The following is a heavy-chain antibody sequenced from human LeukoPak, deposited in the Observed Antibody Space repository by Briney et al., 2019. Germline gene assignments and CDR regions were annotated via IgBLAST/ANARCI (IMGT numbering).Heavy chain of an antibody. CDR2: ISYDGSNK. Sequence: GRSLRLSCAASGFTFSSYAMHRVRQAPGKGLEWVAVISYDGSNKYYADSVKGRFTISRDNSKNTLYLQMSSLRAEDTAVYYCARARTVVTPGYFDYWGQGTLVTVSS. D-gene: IGHD4-23*01. CDR3: ARARTVVTPGYFDY. V-gene: IGHV3-30-3*01. CDR1: GFTFSSYA. J-gene: IGHJ4*02.